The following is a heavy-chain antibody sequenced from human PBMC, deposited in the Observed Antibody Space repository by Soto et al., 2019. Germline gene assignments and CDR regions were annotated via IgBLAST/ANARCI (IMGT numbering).Heavy chain of an antibody. D-gene: IGHD6-19*01. J-gene: IGHJ6*02. CDR2: ISGYNGNT. Sequence: QVQLEQSGAEVKKPGASVKVSCKASGYTFSSYGISWVRPAPGQGLEWMGWISGYNGNTNYELKFQDRVTMTTDTSTNTAYMELRSLRSDDTAVYYCAREGIGVYYYEGMDVWCQGTTVTVSS. CDR1: GYTFSSYG. V-gene: IGHV1-18*01. CDR3: AREGIGVYYYEGMDV.